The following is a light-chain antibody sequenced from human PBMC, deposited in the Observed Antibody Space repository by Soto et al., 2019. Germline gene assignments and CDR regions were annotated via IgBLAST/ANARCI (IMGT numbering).Light chain of an antibody. Sequence: QSVLTQPASVSGSPGQSITISCTGTSSDVGGYNYVSWYQQHPGKAPKLMIYEVTNRPSGVSNRFSGSKSGNTASLTISGLQAEDEADYYCSSXTSSSTWVFGGGTKLTVL. J-gene: IGLJ3*02. V-gene: IGLV2-14*01. CDR3: SSXTSSSTWV. CDR1: SSDVGGYNY. CDR2: EVT.